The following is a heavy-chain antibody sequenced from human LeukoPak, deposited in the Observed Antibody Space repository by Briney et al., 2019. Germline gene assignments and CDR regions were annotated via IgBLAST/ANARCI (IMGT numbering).Heavy chain of an antibody. V-gene: IGHV1-8*01. CDR1: GYTFTSYD. CDR3: ARGQYQLLPDDAFDI. J-gene: IGHJ3*02. Sequence: ASVKVSRKASGYTFTSYDINWVRQATGQGLEWMGWMNPNSGNTGYAQKFQGRVTMTRNTSISTAYMELSSLRSEDTAVYYCARGQYQLLPDDAFDIWGQGTMVTVSS. CDR2: MNPNSGNT. D-gene: IGHD2-2*01.